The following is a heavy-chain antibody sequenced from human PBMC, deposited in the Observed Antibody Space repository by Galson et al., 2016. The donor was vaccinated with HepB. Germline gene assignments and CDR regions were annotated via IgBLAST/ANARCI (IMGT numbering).Heavy chain of an antibody. V-gene: IGHV3-23*01. CDR2: ISGDGAP. CDR1: EFTFNNCP. Sequence: SLRLSCAASEFTFNNCPLHWVRQAPGKGLEWVSSISGDGAPYYVDSMKGRFTISRDNSKDTLYLQMISLRAEDTAVYYCARDRGFYSSTWDWGQGTLVTVSS. D-gene: IGHD2-2*01. J-gene: IGHJ4*02. CDR3: ARDRGFYSSTWD.